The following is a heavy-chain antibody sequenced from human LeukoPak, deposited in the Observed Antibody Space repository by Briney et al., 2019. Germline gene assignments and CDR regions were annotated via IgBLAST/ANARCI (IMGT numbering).Heavy chain of an antibody. V-gene: IGHV1-69*05. J-gene: IGHJ5*02. D-gene: IGHD5-12*01. CDR2: IIPIFGTA. CDR1: GGTFSSYA. CDR3: ARGGSGYVYNWFDP. Sequence: SVKVSCKASGGTFSSYAISWVRQAPGQGLEWMGGIIPIFGTANYAQKFQGRVTITTDESTSTAYMELSSLRSEHTAVYYCARGGSGYVYNWFDPWGQGTLVTVSS.